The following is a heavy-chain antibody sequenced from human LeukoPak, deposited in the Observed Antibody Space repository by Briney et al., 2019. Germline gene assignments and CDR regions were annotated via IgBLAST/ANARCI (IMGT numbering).Heavy chain of an antibody. J-gene: IGHJ1*01. V-gene: IGHV3-7*01. CDR1: GFTFSNYW. Sequence: GGSLRLSCEGSGFTFSNYWMGWVRQAPGKGLQWEANIKTDGSEKYYVDSVKGRFTISRDNAKNSLYLQMNSLRAEDTAVYYCATYSSLNRREFQYWGQGTLLTVSS. CDR3: ATYSSLNRREFQY. D-gene: IGHD3-22*01. CDR2: IKTDGSEK.